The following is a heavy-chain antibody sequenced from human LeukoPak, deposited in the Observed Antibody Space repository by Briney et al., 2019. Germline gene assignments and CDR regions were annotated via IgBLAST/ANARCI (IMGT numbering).Heavy chain of an antibody. D-gene: IGHD1-7*01. J-gene: IGHJ4*02. V-gene: IGHV4-61*02. CDR3: ARVPYNWNYGYFDY. CDR2: IYTSGST. CDR1: GGSISSGSYY. Sequence: PSQTLSLTCTVSGGSISSGSYYWSWIRQPAGKGLEWIGRIYTSGSTNYNPSLKSRVTISVDTSKNQCSLKLSSVTAADTAVYYCARVPYNWNYGYFDYWGQGTLVTVSS.